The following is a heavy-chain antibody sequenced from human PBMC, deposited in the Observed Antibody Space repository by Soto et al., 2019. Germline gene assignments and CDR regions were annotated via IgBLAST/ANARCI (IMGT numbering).Heavy chain of an antibody. J-gene: IGHJ6*02. D-gene: IGHD3-3*01. Sequence: PSETLSLTCAVYGGSFSGDYWSWIRQPPGKGLEWIGEINHSGSTNYNPSLKSRVTISVDTSKNQFSLKLSSVTAADTAVYYCARSGPTPYGMDVWGQGTTVPVSS. CDR2: INHSGST. CDR1: GGSFSGDY. V-gene: IGHV4-34*01. CDR3: ARSGPTPYGMDV.